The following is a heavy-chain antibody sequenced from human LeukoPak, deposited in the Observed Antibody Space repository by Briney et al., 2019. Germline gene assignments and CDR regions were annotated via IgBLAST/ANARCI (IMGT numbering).Heavy chain of an antibody. CDR1: GYTFTSYG. J-gene: IGHJ5*02. CDR3: ARVVITIFGVVIGRFDP. V-gene: IGHV1-18*01. Sequence: GASVKVSCKASGYTFTSYGISWVRQAPGQGLEWMGWISAYNGNTNYAQKLQGRVTMTTDTSTSTAYMELRSLRSDDAAVYYCARVVITIFGVVIGRFDPWGQGTLVTVSS. CDR2: ISAYNGNT. D-gene: IGHD3-3*01.